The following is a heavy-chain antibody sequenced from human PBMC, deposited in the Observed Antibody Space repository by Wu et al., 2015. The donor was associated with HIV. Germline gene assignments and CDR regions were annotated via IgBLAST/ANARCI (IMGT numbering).Heavy chain of an antibody. CDR2: IIPFSSTT. Sequence: QVQLVQSGAEVKKPGSSVKVSCKASGGTFSRYTINWVRQDSGQGLEWMGRIIPFSSTTNYAQKFQGRVTITADESTNTAYMELSSLRSEDTAMYYCARAGLCSSSSCYRGWGFDYWGPEPGHRLL. CDR3: ARAGLCSSSSCYRGWGFDY. CDR1: GGTFSRYT. J-gene: IGHJ4*02. D-gene: IGHD2-2*02. V-gene: IGHV1-69*13.